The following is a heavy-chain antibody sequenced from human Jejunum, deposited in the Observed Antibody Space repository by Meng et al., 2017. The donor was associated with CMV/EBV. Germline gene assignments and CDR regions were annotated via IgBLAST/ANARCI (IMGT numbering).Heavy chain of an antibody. J-gene: IGHJ6*02. V-gene: IGHV1-2*02. D-gene: IGHD3-3*01. CDR3: ARDLRFLGRCFGMDV. Sequence: YTFSGYYLHWVRQAPGQGLQWMGWINTHSGGTKYAQKFLGRVTMTSDTSISTAYMELSSLRSDDTAVYYCARDLRFLGRCFGMDVWGQGTTVTVSS. CDR2: INTHSGGT. CDR1: YTFSGYY.